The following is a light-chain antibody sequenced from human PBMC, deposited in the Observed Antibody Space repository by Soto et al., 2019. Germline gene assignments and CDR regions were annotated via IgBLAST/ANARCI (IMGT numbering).Light chain of an antibody. V-gene: IGLV1-44*01. Sequence: QSVLTQPPSASGTPGQRVTISCSGSSSNIGSNTVNWYQQLPGTAPKLLIYSNNQRPSGVPDRFSGSKSGTSASLAISGLQSEDKADYYCAAWDDSLNGHYVFGTGTKLTVL. CDR3: AAWDDSLNGHYV. CDR2: SNN. CDR1: SSNIGSNT. J-gene: IGLJ1*01.